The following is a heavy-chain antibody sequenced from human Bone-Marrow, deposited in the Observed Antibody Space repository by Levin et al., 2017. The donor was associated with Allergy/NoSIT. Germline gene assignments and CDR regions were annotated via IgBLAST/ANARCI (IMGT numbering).Heavy chain of an antibody. CDR2: INPNSGGT. Sequence: GESLKISCKASGYTFTGYYMHWVRQAPGQGLEWMGWINPNSGGTNYAQKFQGRVTMTRDTSISTAYMELSRLRSDDTAVYYCARDRGNDYAPPAYYGMDVWGQGTTVTVSS. J-gene: IGHJ6*02. D-gene: IGHD4-17*01. V-gene: IGHV1-2*02. CDR1: GYTFTGYY. CDR3: ARDRGNDYAPPAYYGMDV.